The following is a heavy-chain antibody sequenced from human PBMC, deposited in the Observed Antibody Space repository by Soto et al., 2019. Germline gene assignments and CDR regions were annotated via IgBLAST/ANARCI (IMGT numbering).Heavy chain of an antibody. J-gene: IGHJ4*02. CDR2: INPSSGGI. CDR1: GYTLTTYY. CDR3: ARQKGPISGTYNGPPPKFFDY. V-gene: IGHV1-46*01. D-gene: IGHD1-26*01. Sequence: ASVKVSCKTSGYTLTTYYIHWVRQAPGQGLEWMGMINPSSGGISYAQKFQGRVTMTRDTSTTTVNMDLSSLTAADTAVYYCARQKGPISGTYNGPPPKFFDYWGQGTLVTVSS.